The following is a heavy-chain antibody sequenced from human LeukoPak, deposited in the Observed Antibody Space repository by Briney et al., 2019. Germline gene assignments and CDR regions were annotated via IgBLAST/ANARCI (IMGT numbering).Heavy chain of an antibody. CDR3: AKDLRGAFDY. CDR1: GFTFSSYG. J-gene: IGHJ4*02. Sequence: GGSLRLSCAASGFTFSSYGMHWVRQAPGKGLEWVAVIWYDGSNKYYADSVKGRFTISRDNSKNTVYLQMNSLRAEDTAVYYCAKDLRGAFDYWGQGTLVTVSS. V-gene: IGHV3-33*06. CDR2: IWYDGSNK.